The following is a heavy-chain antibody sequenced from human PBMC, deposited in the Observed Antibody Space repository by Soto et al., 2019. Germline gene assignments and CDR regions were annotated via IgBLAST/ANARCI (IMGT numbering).Heavy chain of an antibody. D-gene: IGHD5-12*01. Sequence: QVQLVQSGGEVKKPGASVTVSCKASGYSFPSYTINWVRQAPGQGLEWLGWIRAYNGNTKYVEKLQGRVTMTTDTSTSTAYMELRNLRSDDTAVYYCARESKKWPDFWGPGTLVTVSS. CDR1: GYSFPSYT. J-gene: IGHJ4*02. V-gene: IGHV1-18*04. CDR2: IRAYNGNT. CDR3: ARESKKWPDF.